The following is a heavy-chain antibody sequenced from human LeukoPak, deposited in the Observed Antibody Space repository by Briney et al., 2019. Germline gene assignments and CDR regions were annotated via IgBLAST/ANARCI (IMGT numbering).Heavy chain of an antibody. V-gene: IGHV1-18*01. Sequence: GASVEVSCKASGYTLTSYGISWVRQAPGQGLEWMGWISAYNGNTNYAQKLQSRVTMTTDTSTSTAYMELRSLRSDDTAVYYCARDYPQMTTVTMFYYYGMDVWGQGTTVTVSS. J-gene: IGHJ6*02. CDR3: ARDYPQMTTVTMFYYYGMDV. D-gene: IGHD4-17*01. CDR1: GYTLTSYG. CDR2: ISAYNGNT.